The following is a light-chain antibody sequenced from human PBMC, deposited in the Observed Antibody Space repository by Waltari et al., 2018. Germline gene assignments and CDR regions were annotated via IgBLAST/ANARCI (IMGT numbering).Light chain of an antibody. CDR2: WAS. J-gene: IGKJ1*01. CDR1: QSVLSTSTGKSY. CDR3: QQYYDTPWT. V-gene: IGKV4-1*01. Sequence: EIVMAQSPASLAVSLGERATINCGSSQSVLSTSTGKSYLAWYQQKPGQPPQLLIYWASTRESGVPDRFSGSGSGTDFTLTISSLQAEDVAVYYCQQYYDTPWTFGQGTKVEIK.